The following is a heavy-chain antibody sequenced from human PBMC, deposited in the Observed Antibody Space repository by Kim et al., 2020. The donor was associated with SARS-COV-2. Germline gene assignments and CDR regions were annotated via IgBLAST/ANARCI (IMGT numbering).Heavy chain of an antibody. CDR3: VRGGGVDVVHPY. V-gene: IGHV1-2*02. J-gene: IGHJ4*02. CDR2: LNPNTGVT. D-gene: IGHD3-10*02. Sequence: ASVKVSCKASRDTFTAYYLHWVRQARGRGLEWMGWLNPNTGVTDYSETFRGRLSMTRDTSISTAYMELNSLTSDDTATYYCVRGGGVDVVHPYWGRGTYVTVSS. CDR1: RDTFTAYY.